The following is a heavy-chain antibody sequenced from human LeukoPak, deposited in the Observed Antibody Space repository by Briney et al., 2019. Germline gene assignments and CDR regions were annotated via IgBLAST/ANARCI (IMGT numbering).Heavy chain of an antibody. CDR3: TTGSNCDWLQYYFYYGMDV. CDR2: IKSNTEGGTA. CDR1: GFTFRNAW. J-gene: IGHJ6*02. Sequence: PRGSLRLSCAASGFTFRNAWMSWVRQAPRKGLEWGGRIKSNTEGGTADFAAPVKGRFTMSRDDSKNTLYLQMNSLKTEDTAVYYCTTGSNCDWLQYYFYYGMDVWGQGATVTVS. D-gene: IGHD3-9*01. V-gene: IGHV3-15*01.